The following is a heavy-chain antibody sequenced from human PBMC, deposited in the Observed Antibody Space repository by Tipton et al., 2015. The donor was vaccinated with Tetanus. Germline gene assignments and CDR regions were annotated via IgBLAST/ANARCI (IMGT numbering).Heavy chain of an antibody. V-gene: IGHV3-30*18. CDR2: ISQDGNNK. J-gene: IGHJ4*02. CDR3: AKDYRNSGIDY. CDR1: GFAFSNFG. D-gene: IGHD1-26*01. Sequence: QVQLVQSGGGVVQPGRSLRLSCAASGFAFSNFGMYWVRQAPGKGLEWLAVISQDGNNKYYADSVKGRFSISRDNSKNTLFLQMNTLRTEDTGVYYCAKDYRNSGIDYWGQGTLVTASS.